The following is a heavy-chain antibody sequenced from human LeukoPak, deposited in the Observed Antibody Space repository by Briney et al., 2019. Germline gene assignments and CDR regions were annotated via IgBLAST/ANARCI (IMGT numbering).Heavy chain of an antibody. CDR1: GFIFSNYN. J-gene: IGHJ4*02. D-gene: IGHD1-26*01. Sequence: GGSLRLSCAASGFIFSNYNMNWVRQTPGKGLEWISYISGTSTTIYYAESVKGRFTISRDNAKNSLYLQMTSLRDEDTAVYYCARSGTYAYFNYWGQGTPVTVSS. CDR3: ARSGTYAYFNY. CDR2: ISGTSTTI. V-gene: IGHV3-48*02.